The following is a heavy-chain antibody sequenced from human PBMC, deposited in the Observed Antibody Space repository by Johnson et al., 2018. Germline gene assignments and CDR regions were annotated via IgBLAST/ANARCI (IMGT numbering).Heavy chain of an antibody. J-gene: IGHJ4*02. CDR2: INQDGSEK. Sequence: VQLVESGGGLVQPGGSLRLSCAASGFPFRNYWMSWVRQAPGKGLQWVANINQDGSEKYYVDSVKGRFTISRDNANESLYLQKNSLRSEDTAVYFCARENFGRYISTITADVFDHWGQGALLNVFS. CDR1: GFPFRNYW. V-gene: IGHV3-7*01. CDR3: ARENFGRYISTITADVFDH. D-gene: IGHD3-22*01.